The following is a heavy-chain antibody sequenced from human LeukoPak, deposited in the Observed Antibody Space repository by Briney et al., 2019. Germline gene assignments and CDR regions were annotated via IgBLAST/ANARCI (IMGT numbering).Heavy chain of an antibody. Sequence: PSETLSLTCTVSGGSISSSSYYWGWIRQPPGKGLVWVSQISSDGSITNYADFVKGRFTISRDNAKKVLYLQMNSLRAEDTAVYYCARDGPCINGVCYTDFDYWGQGTLVTVSS. CDR1: GGSISSSSYY. V-gene: IGHV3-74*01. J-gene: IGHJ4*02. D-gene: IGHD2-8*01. CDR2: ISSDGSIT. CDR3: ARDGPCINGVCYTDFDY.